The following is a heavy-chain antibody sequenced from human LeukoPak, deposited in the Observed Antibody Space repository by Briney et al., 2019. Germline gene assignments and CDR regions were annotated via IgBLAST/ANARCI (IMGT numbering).Heavy chain of an antibody. V-gene: IGHV3-11*04. J-gene: IGHJ4*02. CDR2: ISSSGSTI. CDR1: GFTFSDYY. CDR3: AGLEIATPYFDY. Sequence: GGSLRLSCAASGFTFSDYYMSWISQAPGKRLEWVSYISSSGSTIYYADSVKGRFTISRDNAKNSLYLQMNSLRAEDTAVYYCAGLEIATPYFDYWGQGTLVTVSS. D-gene: IGHD2-21*01.